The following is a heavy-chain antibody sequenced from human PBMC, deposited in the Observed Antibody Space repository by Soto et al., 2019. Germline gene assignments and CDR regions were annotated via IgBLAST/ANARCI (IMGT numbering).Heavy chain of an antibody. V-gene: IGHV3-15*01. CDR2: IKSKTDGGTT. Sequence: GGSLRLSCAASGFTFSNAWMSWVRQAPGKGLEWVGRIKSKTDGGTTDYAAPVKGRFTISRDDSKNTLYLQMNSLKTEDTAVYYCTTVRLPYPHYYYGMDVWGQGTTVTGLL. CDR3: TTVRLPYPHYYYGMDV. CDR1: GFTFSNAW. J-gene: IGHJ6*02.